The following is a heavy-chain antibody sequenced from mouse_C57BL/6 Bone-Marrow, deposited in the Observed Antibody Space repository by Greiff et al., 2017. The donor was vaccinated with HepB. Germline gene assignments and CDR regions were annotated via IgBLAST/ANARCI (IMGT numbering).Heavy chain of an antibody. D-gene: IGHD2-3*01. CDR3: ARGIYDGYYRYYFDY. CDR1: GFTFSSYA. Sequence: EVHLVESGGGLVKPGGSLKLSCAASGFTFSSYAMSWVRQTPEKRLEWVATISDGGSYTYYPDNVKGRFTTSRDNAKNNLYLQMSHLKSEDTAMYYCARGIYDGYYRYYFDYWGQGTTLTVSS. J-gene: IGHJ2*01. CDR2: ISDGGSYT. V-gene: IGHV5-4*01.